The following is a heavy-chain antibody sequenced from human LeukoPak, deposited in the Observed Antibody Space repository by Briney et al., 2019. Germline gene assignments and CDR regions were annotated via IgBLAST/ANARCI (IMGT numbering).Heavy chain of an antibody. CDR3: ARDAEMATIATRFDY. Sequence: GGSLRLSCAASGFTFSSYSMNWVRQAPGKGLEWVSSISSSSSYIYYADSVEGRFTISRDNAKNSLYLQMNSLRAEDTAVYYCARDAEMATIATRFDYWGQGTLVTVSS. J-gene: IGHJ4*02. CDR2: ISSSSSYI. D-gene: IGHD5-24*01. V-gene: IGHV3-21*01. CDR1: GFTFSSYS.